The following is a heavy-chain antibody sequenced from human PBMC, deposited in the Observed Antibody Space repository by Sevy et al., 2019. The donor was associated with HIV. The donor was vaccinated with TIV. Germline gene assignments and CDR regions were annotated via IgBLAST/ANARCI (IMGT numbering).Heavy chain of an antibody. V-gene: IGHV3-9*01. CDR3: AKDSLGVVPAAFDY. J-gene: IGHJ4*02. CDR1: GFTFDDYA. D-gene: IGHD2-2*01. CDR2: ISWNSGSI. Sequence: GGSLRLSCAASGFTFDDYAMHWVRQAPGKGLEWVSGISWNSGSIGYADSVKGRFTISRDNAKNSLYLQMNSLRAEDTALYYCAKDSLGVVPAAFDYWGQGTLVTVSS.